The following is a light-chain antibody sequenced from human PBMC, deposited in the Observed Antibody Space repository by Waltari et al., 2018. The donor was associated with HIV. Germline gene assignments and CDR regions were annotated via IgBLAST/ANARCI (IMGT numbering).Light chain of an antibody. Sequence: HSALTQPASVSAFPGQSLTISCTGTRRVFGIYNYISWYPQHPGKVPKVIISEVTSRPSGVYKRFSGSKSGNTASLTISGLQPEDEADYYCTSYTSNDTLIFGGGTKVTVL. J-gene: IGLJ2*01. V-gene: IGLV2-14*01. CDR2: EVT. CDR3: TSYTSNDTLI. CDR1: RRVFGIYNY.